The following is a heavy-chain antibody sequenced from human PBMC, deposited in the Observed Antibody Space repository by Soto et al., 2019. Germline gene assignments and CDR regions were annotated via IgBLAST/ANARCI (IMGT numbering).Heavy chain of an antibody. D-gene: IGHD3-16*02. J-gene: IGHJ4*02. Sequence: ASVKVSCKASGYTFTSYDIDWVRQATGQGLEWMGWMNPNSGNTGYAQKFQGRVTMTRNTSISTAYMELSSLRSEDTAVYYCARSGPQKATYYDYIWGGYRSTEFDYWGQGTLVTVSS. CDR1: GYTFTSYD. V-gene: IGHV1-8*01. CDR3: ARSGPQKATYYDYIWGGYRSTEFDY. CDR2: MNPNSGNT.